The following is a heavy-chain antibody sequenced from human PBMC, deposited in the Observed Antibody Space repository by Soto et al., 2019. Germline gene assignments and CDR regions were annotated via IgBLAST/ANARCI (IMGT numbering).Heavy chain of an antibody. V-gene: IGHV3-48*03. J-gene: IGHJ6*02. CDR2: ISSSGSTI. CDR3: ARDQEAGSFFPYYYGMDV. CDR1: GFTFSSYE. Sequence: CSTSGFTFSSYEMNWVRQSPGKGLEWVSYISSSGSTIYYADSVKGRFTISRDNAKNSLYLQMDSLRAEDTAVYYCARDQEAGSFFPYYYGMDVWGQGTTVTVSS. D-gene: IGHD6-13*01.